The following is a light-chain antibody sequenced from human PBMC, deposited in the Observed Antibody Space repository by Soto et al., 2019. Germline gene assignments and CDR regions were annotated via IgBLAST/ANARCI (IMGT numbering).Light chain of an antibody. Sequence: DIQMTQSPSSVSASVGDRVTITCRASQGISSWLAWYQQVLGKAPKLLIYAAATLQSGVSSRFSGSYSGTDFTLTISSLQPEDFATYYCQQTDTYPYTFGQGTKVEIK. CDR3: QQTDTYPYT. V-gene: IGKV1D-12*01. CDR2: AAA. J-gene: IGKJ2*01. CDR1: QGISSW.